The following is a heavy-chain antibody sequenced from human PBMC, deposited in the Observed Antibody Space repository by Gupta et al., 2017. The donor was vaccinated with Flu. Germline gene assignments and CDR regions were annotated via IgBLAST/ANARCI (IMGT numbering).Heavy chain of an antibody. J-gene: IGHJ4*02. CDR2: MNPNSGNT. D-gene: IGHD3-22*01. Sequence: QVQLVQSGAEVKKPGASVKVSCKASGYTLTSYDINWVRQATGQGLEWMGWMNPNSGNTGYAQKFQGRVTMTRNTSISTAYMELSSLRSEDTAVYYCARGQGSSGYYYGGFDYWGQGTLVTVSS. CDR3: ARGQGSSGYYYGGFDY. CDR1: GYTLTSYD. V-gene: IGHV1-8*02.